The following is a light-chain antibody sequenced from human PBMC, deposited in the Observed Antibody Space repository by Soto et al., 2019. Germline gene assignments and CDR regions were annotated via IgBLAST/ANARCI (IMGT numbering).Light chain of an antibody. V-gene: IGKV3-15*01. CDR1: QSVSDN. CDR3: QHCNDWSA. CDR2: GAS. Sequence: EIVMTQSPDTLSASPGERATLSCRASQSVSDNLAWYQQKPGQPPRLLIYGASTRATGVPSRFSGSGSGRDFTLTISSLQSEDFAVYYCQHCNDWSAFGQGTRLEIK. J-gene: IGKJ5*01.